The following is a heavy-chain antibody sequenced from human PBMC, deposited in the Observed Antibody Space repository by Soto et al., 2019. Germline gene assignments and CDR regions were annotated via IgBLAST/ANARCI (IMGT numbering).Heavy chain of an antibody. V-gene: IGHV4-34*01. D-gene: IGHD3-9*01. CDR1: GGSFSGYY. CDR2: INHSGST. Sequence: QVQLQQWGAGLLKPSETLSLTCAVYGGSFSGYYWSWIRQPPGKGLEWIGEINHSGSTNYNPSLKGRVTISVDTSKNQFSLKLSSVTAADTAVYYCARGLYYDILTGYGYWGQGTLVTVSS. J-gene: IGHJ4*02. CDR3: ARGLYYDILTGYGY.